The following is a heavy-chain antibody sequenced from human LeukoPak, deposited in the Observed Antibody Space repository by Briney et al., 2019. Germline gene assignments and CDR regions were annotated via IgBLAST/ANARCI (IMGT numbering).Heavy chain of an antibody. D-gene: IGHD6-13*01. CDR2: ISGDGGSI. Sequence: PGGSLRLSFAASGFTFDYYAIYWVRQGPGKGLEWVSLISGDGGSIYYADSVKGRFTISRDNSKNSLYLQMNSLRTDDTALYYCAKEDYSSSWYALDYWGQGTLVTVSS. J-gene: IGHJ4*02. CDR1: GFTFDYYA. V-gene: IGHV3-43*02. CDR3: AKEDYSSSWYALDY.